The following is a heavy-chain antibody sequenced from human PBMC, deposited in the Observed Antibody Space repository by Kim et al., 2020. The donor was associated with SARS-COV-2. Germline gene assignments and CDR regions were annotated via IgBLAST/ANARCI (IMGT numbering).Heavy chain of an antibody. J-gene: IGHJ4*02. CDR3: ARAEGASGWYLSHFDF. V-gene: IGHV3-30*07. D-gene: IGHD6-19*01. Sequence: DSVKGRFTISRAISKNTLYLQMDSLGADDTAVYYCARAEGASGWYLSHFDFWGQGTLVTVTS.